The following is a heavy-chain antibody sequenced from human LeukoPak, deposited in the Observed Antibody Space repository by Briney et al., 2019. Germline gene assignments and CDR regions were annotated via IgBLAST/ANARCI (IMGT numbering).Heavy chain of an antibody. CDR3: ARKGKVTAGTHYFDY. CDR2: MNPNSGNT. CDR1: GCTFTSYD. V-gene: IGHV1-8*01. J-gene: IGHJ4*02. Sequence: ASVKVSCKASGCTFTSYDVQWVRQATGQGLEWMGWMNPNSGNTGYAQRFQGRVTMTRDTSISTAYMELSSLRSEDTAVYYCARKGKVTAGTHYFDYWGQGTLVTVSS. D-gene: IGHD2-21*02.